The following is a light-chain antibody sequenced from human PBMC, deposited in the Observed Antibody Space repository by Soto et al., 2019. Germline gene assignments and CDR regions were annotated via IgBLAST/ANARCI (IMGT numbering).Light chain of an antibody. CDR2: LNSDGSH. V-gene: IGLV4-69*01. Sequence: QSVLTQSPSASASPGASVKLTCTLSSGHSSCAIAWHQQQPEKGPRYLMKLNSDGSHSKGDGIPDRFSGSSSGAERYLTISSLQSEDEAVYYCQTWGTGIRVFGGGTKLSVL. CDR1: SGHSSCA. CDR3: QTWGTGIRV. J-gene: IGLJ2*01.